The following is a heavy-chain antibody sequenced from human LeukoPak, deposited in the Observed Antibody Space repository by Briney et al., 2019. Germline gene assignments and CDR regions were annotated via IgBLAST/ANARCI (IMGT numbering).Heavy chain of an antibody. D-gene: IGHD2-15*01. J-gene: IGHJ4*02. Sequence: PGGSLRLSCAASGFTFSSYAMSWVRQAPGKGLEWVSAISGSGGSTYYADSVKGRFTISRDNSKNTLYLQMNSLRAEDTAVYYCAKDFSFGPGVPVAASLDYWGQGTLVTVSS. V-gene: IGHV3-23*01. CDR1: GFTFSSYA. CDR2: ISGSGGST. CDR3: AKDFSFGPGVPVAASLDY.